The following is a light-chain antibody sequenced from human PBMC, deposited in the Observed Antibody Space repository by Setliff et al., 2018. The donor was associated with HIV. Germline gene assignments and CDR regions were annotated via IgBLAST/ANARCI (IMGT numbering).Light chain of an antibody. CDR1: SSDVGGYNY. Sequence: QSALTQPASVSGSPGQSITISCTGTSSDVGGYNYVSWYQQHPGKAPKLMIHEVSNRPPGVSNRFSGSKSGNTASLTISGLRAEDEANYYCSSYTSSSTLVVFGTGTKVTVL. CDR3: SSYTSSSTLVV. V-gene: IGLV2-14*01. CDR2: EVS. J-gene: IGLJ1*01.